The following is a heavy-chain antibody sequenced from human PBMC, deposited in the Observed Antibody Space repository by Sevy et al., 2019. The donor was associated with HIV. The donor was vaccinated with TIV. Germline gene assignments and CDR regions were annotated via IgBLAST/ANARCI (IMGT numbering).Heavy chain of an antibody. Sequence: SETLSLTCTVSGXXISRGGYYWSWIRQHPGKGLEWIGYISYSGSTSYNPSLKSRLTISVDTSKNQFSLRLTSVIAADTAVYYCAREMGDSWGQGILVTVSS. CDR2: ISYSGST. J-gene: IGHJ4*02. V-gene: IGHV4-31*03. CDR3: AREMGDS. CDR1: GXXISRGGYY.